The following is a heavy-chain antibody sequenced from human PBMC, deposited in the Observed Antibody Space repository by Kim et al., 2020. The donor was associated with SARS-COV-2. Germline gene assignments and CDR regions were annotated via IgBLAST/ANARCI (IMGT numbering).Heavy chain of an antibody. CDR2: ISGSGGST. CDR3: AKDRAGRWAVTTAFDY. D-gene: IGHD4-17*01. J-gene: IGHJ4*02. V-gene: IGHV3-23*01. CDR1: GFTFSSYA. Sequence: GGSLRLSCAASGFTFSSYAMSWVRQAPGKGLEWVSAISGSGGSTYYADSVKGRFTISRDNSKNTLYLQMNSLRAEDTAVYYCAKDRAGRWAVTTAFDYWGQGTLVTVSS.